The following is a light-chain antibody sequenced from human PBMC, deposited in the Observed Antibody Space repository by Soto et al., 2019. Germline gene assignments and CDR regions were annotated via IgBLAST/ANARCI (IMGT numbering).Light chain of an antibody. V-gene: IGLV2-14*01. CDR1: SSDVGGYNY. J-gene: IGLJ2*01. CDR2: EVG. CDR3: SSYTSTNTPVV. Sequence: QSVLTQPASVSGSPGQTITISCTGTSSDVGGYNYVSWYQHNPGKAPKLLTYEVGNRPSGVSDRFSGSKSDNMASLTISGLQAEDEADYYCSSYTSTNTPVVFGGGTKVTV.